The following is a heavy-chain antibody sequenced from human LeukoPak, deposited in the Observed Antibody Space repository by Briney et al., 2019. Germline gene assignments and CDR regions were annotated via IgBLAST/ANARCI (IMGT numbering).Heavy chain of an antibody. CDR3: AREFDYGDYHDAFDI. CDR2: ISSSSSTI. J-gene: IGHJ3*02. D-gene: IGHD4-17*01. CDR1: GFTFGSYS. Sequence: GGSLRLSCAASGFTFGSYSMNWVRQAPGKGLEWVSYISSSSSTIYYADSVKGRFTISRDNAKNSLYLQMNSLRDEDTAVYYCAREFDYGDYHDAFDIWAKGQWSPSLQ. V-gene: IGHV3-48*02.